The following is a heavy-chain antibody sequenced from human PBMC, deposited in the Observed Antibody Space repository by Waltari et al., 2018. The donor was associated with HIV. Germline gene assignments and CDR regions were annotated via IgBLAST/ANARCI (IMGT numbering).Heavy chain of an antibody. V-gene: IGHV5-51*03. CDR2: FYPGDSDV. CDR3: ARLPYSSGWYFDN. CDR1: GYNFTSSY. D-gene: IGHD6-19*01. Sequence: EVQLVQSGAVMKKPGQSLRLSCRAFGYNFTSSYVAWVRQMPGIGLQWMGIFYPGDSDVRYSPSFQGQVTISVDKSVNTAYLHWTRLKASDTAIYYCARLPYSSGWYFDNWGQGTLVTVSS. J-gene: IGHJ4*02.